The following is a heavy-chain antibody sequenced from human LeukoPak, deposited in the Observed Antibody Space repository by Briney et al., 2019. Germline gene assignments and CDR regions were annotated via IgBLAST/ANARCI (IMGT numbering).Heavy chain of an antibody. V-gene: IGHV3-9*01. Sequence: GRSLRLSCAASGFTFDDYAMHWVRQAPGKGLEWVSGISWNSGSIGYADSAKGRFTISRDNAKNSLYLQMNSLRAEDTALYYCAKDIGSSSLYGMDVWGQGTTVTVSS. J-gene: IGHJ6*02. D-gene: IGHD6-13*01. CDR1: GFTFDDYA. CDR3: AKDIGSSSLYGMDV. CDR2: ISWNSGSI.